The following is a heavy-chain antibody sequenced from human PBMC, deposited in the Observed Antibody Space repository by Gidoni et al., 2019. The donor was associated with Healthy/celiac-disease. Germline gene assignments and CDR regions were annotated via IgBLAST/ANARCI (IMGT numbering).Heavy chain of an antibody. J-gene: IGHJ2*01. CDR1: GFTFSSYG. CDR2: ISYDGSNK. Sequence: QVQLVESGGGVVQPGRSLRLSCAASGFTFSSYGMHWVRQAPGKGLEWVAVISYDGSNKYYADSVKGRFTISRDNSKNTLYLQMNSLRAEDTAVYYCAKDLSIVVGYFDLWGRGTLVTVSS. CDR3: AKDLSIVVGYFDL. V-gene: IGHV3-30*18. D-gene: IGHD2-21*01.